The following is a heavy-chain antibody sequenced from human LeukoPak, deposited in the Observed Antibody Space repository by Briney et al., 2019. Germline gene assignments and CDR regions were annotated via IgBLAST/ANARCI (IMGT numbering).Heavy chain of an antibody. CDR1: GGSISSYY. D-gene: IGHD3-3*01. J-gene: IGHJ4*02. CDR3: ARDKAHYDFWSGYFV. V-gene: IGHV4-59*01. CDR2: IYYSGST. Sequence: PSETLSLTCTVSGGSISSYYWSWIRQPPGKGLEWIGYIYYSGSTYYNPSLKSRVTISVDTSKNQFSLKLSSVTAADTAVYYCARDKAHYDFWSGYFVWGQGTLVTVSS.